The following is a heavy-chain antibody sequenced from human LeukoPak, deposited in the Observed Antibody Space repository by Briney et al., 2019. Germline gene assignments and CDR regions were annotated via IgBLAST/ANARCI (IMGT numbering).Heavy chain of an antibody. CDR1: GFTFSSYA. CDR3: ARELEIAVAGTIGY. CDR2: IWYDGSNK. J-gene: IGHJ4*02. Sequence: GGSLRLSCAASGFTFSSYAMHWVRQAPGKGLEWVAVIWYDGSNKYYADSVKGRFTISRDHSKNTLYLQMKSLRAEDTAVYYCARELEIAVAGTIGYWGQGTLVTVSS. V-gene: IGHV3-33*01. D-gene: IGHD6-19*01.